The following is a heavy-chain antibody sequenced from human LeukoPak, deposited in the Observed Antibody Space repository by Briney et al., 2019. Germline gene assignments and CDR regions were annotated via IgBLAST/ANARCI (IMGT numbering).Heavy chain of an antibody. CDR1: GFTFSGYY. CDR2: INSDGSDI. J-gene: IGHJ6*04. Sequence: GSLRLSCAASGFTFSGYYMHWVRQAPGKGPVWVSRINSDGSDITYADSVKGRFTMSRDNAKSTLYLQMISLRAEDTAVYYCAELGITMIGGVWGKGTTVTISS. V-gene: IGHV3-74*03. D-gene: IGHD3-10*02. CDR3: AELGITMIGGV.